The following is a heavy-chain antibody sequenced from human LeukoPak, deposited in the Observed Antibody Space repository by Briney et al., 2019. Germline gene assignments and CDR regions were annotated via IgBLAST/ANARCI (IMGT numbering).Heavy chain of an antibody. CDR1: GFTFSSYW. D-gene: IGHD1-26*01. Sequence: TGRSLRLSCAASGFTFSSYWMSWVRQAPGKGLEWVANIKQDGSEKYYVDSVKGRFTISRDNAKNSLYLQMNSLRAEDTAVYYCAREGERELDGDDAFDIWGQGTMVTVSS. V-gene: IGHV3-7*05. J-gene: IGHJ3*02. CDR3: AREGERELDGDDAFDI. CDR2: IKQDGSEK.